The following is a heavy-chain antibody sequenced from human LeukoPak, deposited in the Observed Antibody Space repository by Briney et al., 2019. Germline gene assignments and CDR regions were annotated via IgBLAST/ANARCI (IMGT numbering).Heavy chain of an antibody. CDR1: GFTFSSYG. D-gene: IGHD3-16*01. V-gene: IGHV3-30*02. J-gene: IGHJ3*02. Sequence: GGSLRLSCAAPGFTFSSYGMHWVRQAPGKGLEWVAFIRSDVTNKYYRDSVEGRFTVSRDNSKNTLFLQMNSLRPEDTAIYYCAKDPSNASRTLDIWGQGTLVTVSS. CDR3: AKDPSNASRTLDI. CDR2: IRSDVTNK.